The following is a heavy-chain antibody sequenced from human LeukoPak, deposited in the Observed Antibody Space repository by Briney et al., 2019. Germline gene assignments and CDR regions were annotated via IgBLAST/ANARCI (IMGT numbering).Heavy chain of an antibody. CDR2: IAIRGDI. J-gene: IGHJ3*02. CDR3: AREAQRPLDAFDI. V-gene: IGHV3-13*01. D-gene: IGHD6-25*01. Sequence: PGGSMRLSCATAGFISSRYDMHWVRQPPGKCLEWVSVIAIRGDIYYSDSVKGRFTISRENAKNSLFLQMNSLRAEDTAVYYCAREAQRPLDAFDILGQGTMVTVSS. CDR1: GFISSRYD.